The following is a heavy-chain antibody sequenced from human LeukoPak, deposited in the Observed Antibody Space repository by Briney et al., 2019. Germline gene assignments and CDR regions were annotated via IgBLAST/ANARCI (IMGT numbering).Heavy chain of an antibody. CDR1: GFTFGDYA. V-gene: IGHV3-49*04. Sequence: GGSLRLSCTASGFTFGDYAMSWVRQAPGKGLEWVGFIRSKAYGGTTEYAASVKGRFTISRDDSKSIAYLQMNSLKTEDTAVYYCTRFLLWFGELFPDYYYYMDVWGKGTTVTVSS. CDR3: TRFLLWFGELFPDYYYYMDV. J-gene: IGHJ6*03. D-gene: IGHD3-10*01. CDR2: IRSKAYGGTT.